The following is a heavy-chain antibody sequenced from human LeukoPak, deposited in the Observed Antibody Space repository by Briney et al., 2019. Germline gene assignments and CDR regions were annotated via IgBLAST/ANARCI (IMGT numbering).Heavy chain of an antibody. V-gene: IGHV3-21*01. Sequence: GGSLRLSCAASGFTFSSYSMNWVRQAPGKGLEWVSSISSSSYIYYADSVKGRFTISRDNAKNSLYLQMNSLRAEDTAVYYCARVGYGGNPVGGDYWGQGTLVTVSS. CDR3: ARVGYGGNPVGGDY. J-gene: IGHJ4*02. CDR2: ISSSSYI. CDR1: GFTFSSYS. D-gene: IGHD4-23*01.